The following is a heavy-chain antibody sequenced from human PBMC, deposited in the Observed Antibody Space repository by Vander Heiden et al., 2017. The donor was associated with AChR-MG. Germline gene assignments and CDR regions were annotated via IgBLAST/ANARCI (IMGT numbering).Heavy chain of an antibody. Sequence: EVQLVESGGGLVQPGSSLELPFQPSELPFDDYAMHWVRQAPGKGLEWVSGISWNSGSIGYADSVKGRFTISRDNAKNSLYLQMNSLRAEDTALYYCAKASWGSGADAFDIWGQGTMVTVSS. J-gene: IGHJ3*02. D-gene: IGHD6-19*01. CDR2: ISWNSGSI. CDR3: AKASWGSGADAFDI. CDR1: ELPFDDYA. V-gene: IGHV3-9*01.